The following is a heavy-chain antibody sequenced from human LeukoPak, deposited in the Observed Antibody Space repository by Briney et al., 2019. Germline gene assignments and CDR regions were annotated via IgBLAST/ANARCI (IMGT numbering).Heavy chain of an antibody. J-gene: IGHJ1*01. CDR2: ISAYNGNT. V-gene: IGHV1-18*04. Sequence: ASVKVSCKASGYTFTNYGISWVRQAPGQGLEWMGWISAYNGNTNYAQKLQGRVTMTTDTSTSTAYMELRSLRSDDTAVYYCARSDSSGYYYRTNAEYFQHWGQGTLVTVSS. D-gene: IGHD3-22*01. CDR1: GYTFTNYG. CDR3: ARSDSSGYYYRTNAEYFQH.